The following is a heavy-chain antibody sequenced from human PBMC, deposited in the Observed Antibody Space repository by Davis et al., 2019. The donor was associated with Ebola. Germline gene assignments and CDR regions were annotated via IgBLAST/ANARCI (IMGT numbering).Heavy chain of an antibody. Sequence: GESLKISCAASGFTFSDYYMSWIRQAPGKGLEWVSYISSSSSYTNYADSVKGRFTISRDNAKNSLYLQMNSLRAEDTAVYYCARVGYCSGGSCYFCDYWGQGTLVTVSS. J-gene: IGHJ4*02. D-gene: IGHD2-15*01. V-gene: IGHV3-11*06. CDR3: ARVGYCSGGSCYFCDY. CDR2: ISSSSSYT. CDR1: GFTFSDYY.